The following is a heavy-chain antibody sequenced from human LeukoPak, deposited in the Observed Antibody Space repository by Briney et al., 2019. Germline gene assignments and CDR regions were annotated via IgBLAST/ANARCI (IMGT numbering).Heavy chain of an antibody. J-gene: IGHJ3*02. D-gene: IGHD2-2*01. CDR2: INHSGSA. Sequence: PSETLSLTCAVYGGSFSGYYWSWIRQPPGKGLEWIGEINHSGSANYNPSLKSRVTISVVTSKNQFSLKLSSVTAADTAVYYCARDLGYCSSTSCPNAFDIWGQGTMVTVSS. CDR1: GGSFSGYY. V-gene: IGHV4-34*01. CDR3: ARDLGYCSSTSCPNAFDI.